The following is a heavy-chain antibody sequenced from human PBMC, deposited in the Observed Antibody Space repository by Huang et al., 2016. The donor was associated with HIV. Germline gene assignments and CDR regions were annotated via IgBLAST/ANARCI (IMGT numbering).Heavy chain of an antibody. J-gene: IGHJ6*03. V-gene: IGHV3-30-3*01. CDR3: ARDLWLRDLYYYYYMDV. Sequence: QVQLVESGGGVVQPGRSLSLSCAASSFTFSNYGMHWVRQAPGKGLEWVAVITYDGSNKYYADSVKGRFTISRDNSKNTLYLQMNSLRAEDTAVYYCARDLWLRDLYYYYYMDVWGKGTTVTVSS. CDR1: SFTFSNYG. CDR2: ITYDGSNK. D-gene: IGHD5-12*01.